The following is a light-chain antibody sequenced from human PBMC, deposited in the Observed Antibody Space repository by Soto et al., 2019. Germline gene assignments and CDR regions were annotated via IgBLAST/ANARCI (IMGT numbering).Light chain of an antibody. J-gene: IGKJ2*01. CDR1: RSIRDY. CDR3: QQSYSTPRT. Sequence: DIQMTQSPSSLSASVGDRVTITCRPSRSIRDYLNWYQQKSGKAPKLLIFGTSVLQSGVPSRFSGSGSGTDFTLTITNLQPEDVATYYCQQSYSTPRTFGQGTKLEIK. CDR2: GTS. V-gene: IGKV1-39*01.